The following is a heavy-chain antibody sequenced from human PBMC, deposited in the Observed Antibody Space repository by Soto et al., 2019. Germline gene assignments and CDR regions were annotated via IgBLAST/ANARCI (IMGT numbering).Heavy chain of an antibody. J-gene: IGHJ4*02. CDR3: ARALPDSRPYSSSSYFDS. CDR1: GDYIIGIYH. Sequence: SETLSLTCAVSGDYIIGIYHWAWIRQSPGRGLEWIASIYHTGTTYYTPSLESRLNISVDTSTSQFSLSLTSVTAADKAVYFCARALPDSRPYSSSSYFDSWGQGTLVTVSS. CDR2: IYHTGTT. D-gene: IGHD6-6*01. V-gene: IGHV4-38-2*01.